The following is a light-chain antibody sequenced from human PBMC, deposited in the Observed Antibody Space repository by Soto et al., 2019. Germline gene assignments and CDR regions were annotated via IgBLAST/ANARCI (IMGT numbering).Light chain of an antibody. CDR1: SSNTGAGYD. V-gene: IGLV1-40*01. Sequence: QSVLTQPPSVSGAPGQRVTISCTGSSSNTGAGYDVHWYQQLPGTAPKLLIYDNNNRPSGVPDRFSGSKSGTSASLAITGLQTEDEADYYCQSYDNSLRAAVFGGGTKVTVL. CDR3: QSYDNSLRAAV. J-gene: IGLJ2*01. CDR2: DNN.